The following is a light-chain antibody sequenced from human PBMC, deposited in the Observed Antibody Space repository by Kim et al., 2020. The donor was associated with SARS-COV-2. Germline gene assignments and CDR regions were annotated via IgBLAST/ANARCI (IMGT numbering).Light chain of an antibody. Sequence: QSVLTQPPSVSAAPGQKVTISCSGSSSNIGNNYVSWYQQLPGTAPKLLIYDNNKRPSGIPDRFSGSKSGTSATLGITGLQTGAEADYYCGTWDSSLSAVVFGGGTQLTVL. J-gene: IGLJ2*01. CDR1: SSNIGNNY. CDR2: DNN. V-gene: IGLV1-51*01. CDR3: GTWDSSLSAVV.